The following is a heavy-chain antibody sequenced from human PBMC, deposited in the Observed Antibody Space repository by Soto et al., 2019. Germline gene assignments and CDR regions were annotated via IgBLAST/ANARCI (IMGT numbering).Heavy chain of an antibody. J-gene: IGHJ6*02. CDR2: IYYSGST. CDR3: ARRGVYTIFGVVIPRGNYYYYYGMDV. D-gene: IGHD3-3*01. Sequence: SETLSLTCTVSGGSISSSSYYWGWIRQPPGKGLEWIGSIYYSGSTYYNPSLKSRVTISVDTSKNQFSLKLSSVAAADTAVYYCARRGVYTIFGVVIPRGNYYYYYGMDVWGQGTTDIVTS. V-gene: IGHV4-39*01. CDR1: GGSISSSSYY.